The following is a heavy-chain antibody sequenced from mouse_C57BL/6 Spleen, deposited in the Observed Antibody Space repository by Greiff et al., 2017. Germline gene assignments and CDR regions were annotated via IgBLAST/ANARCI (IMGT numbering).Heavy chain of an antibody. CDR1: GFTFTDYY. D-gene: IGHD2-3*01. CDR2: IRNKANGYTT. CDR3: ARSYEGYFDY. Sequence: EVKLVESGGGLVQPGGSLSLSCAASGFTFTDYYMSWVRQPPGKALEWLGFIRNKANGYTTEYSASVKGRFTISRDNSQSILYLQMNALRAEDSATYYCARSYEGYFDYWGQGTTLTVSS. V-gene: IGHV7-3*01. J-gene: IGHJ2*01.